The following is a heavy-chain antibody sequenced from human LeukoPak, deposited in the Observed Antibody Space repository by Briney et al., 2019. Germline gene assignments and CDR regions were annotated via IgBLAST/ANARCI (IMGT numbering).Heavy chain of an antibody. CDR3: AREPTHTRGMDV. Sequence: ASVKVSCKASGYTFTSYCMHWVRQAPGQGLEWMGIINPSGGSTSYAQKFQGRVTMTRDTSTSTVYMELSSLRSEDTAVYYCAREPTHTRGMDVWGQGTTVTVSS. V-gene: IGHV1-46*01. CDR1: GYTFTSYC. CDR2: INPSGGST. J-gene: IGHJ6*02.